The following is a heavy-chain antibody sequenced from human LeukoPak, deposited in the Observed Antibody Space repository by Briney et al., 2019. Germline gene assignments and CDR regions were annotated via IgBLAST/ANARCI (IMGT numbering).Heavy chain of an antibody. V-gene: IGHV4-59*01. J-gene: IGHJ6*02. CDR3: ARFRRSAAGTDSYYYGMDV. CDR2: IYYSGST. D-gene: IGHD6-13*01. Sequence: SETLSLTCTVSGGSISSYYWSWIRQPPGKGLEWVGYIYYSGSTNYNPSLKSGVTISVHTSKNQFSLKLSSVNAADTAVYYCARFRRSAAGTDSYYYGMDVWGQGTTVTVSS. CDR1: GGSISSYY.